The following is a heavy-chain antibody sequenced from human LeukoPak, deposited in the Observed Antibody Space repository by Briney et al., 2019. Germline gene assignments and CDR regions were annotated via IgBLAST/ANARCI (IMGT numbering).Heavy chain of an antibody. D-gene: IGHD5-12*01. CDR3: ARVGGPHVDIVATSYDY. V-gene: IGHV1-8*01. CDR1: GYTFTSYD. J-gene: IGHJ4*02. CDR2: MNPNSGNT. Sequence: ASVKVSCKASGYTFTSYDINWVRQATGQGLEWMGWMNPNSGNTGYAQKFQGRVTMTRNTSISTAYMELRSLRSDDTAVYYCARVGGPHVDIVATSYDYWGQGTLVTVSS.